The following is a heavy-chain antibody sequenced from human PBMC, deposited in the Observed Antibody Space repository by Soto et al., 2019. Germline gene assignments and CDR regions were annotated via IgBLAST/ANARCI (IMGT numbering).Heavy chain of an antibody. CDR2: INHSGST. J-gene: IGHJ5*02. D-gene: IGHD3-10*01. CDR1: GGSFSGYY. V-gene: IGHV4-34*01. CDR3: ARVWFGELLGDWFDP. Sequence: SETLSLTCAVYGGSFSGYYWSWIRQPPGKGLEWIGEINHSGSTSYNPSLKSRVTISVDTSKNQFSLKLSSVTAADTAVYYCARVWFGELLGDWFDPWGQGTLVTVSS.